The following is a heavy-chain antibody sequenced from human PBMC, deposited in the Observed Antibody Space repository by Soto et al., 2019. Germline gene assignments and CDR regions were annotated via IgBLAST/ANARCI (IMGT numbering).Heavy chain of an antibody. J-gene: IGHJ6*02. D-gene: IGHD3-16*01. CDR1: GYIFVNYG. Sequence: QVQLVQSGDEVKKPGASVKVSCKASGYIFVNYGIAWVRQAPGQGLEWMGWISPYTGNTHSASKVQGRLTMTTDTSASTAYTDPGSLTSDDTAVYYCVMVNNYVTPTPQDVWGPGTTVTVSS. CDR3: VMVNNYVTPTPQDV. V-gene: IGHV1-18*01. CDR2: ISPYTGNT.